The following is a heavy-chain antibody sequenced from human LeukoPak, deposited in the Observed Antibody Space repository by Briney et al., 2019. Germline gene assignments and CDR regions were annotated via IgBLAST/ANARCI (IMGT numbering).Heavy chain of an antibody. CDR3: ARGPERVRYYYDSSGWYFDY. D-gene: IGHD3-22*01. V-gene: IGHV3-48*02. Sequence: PGGSLRLSCAASGFTFSSYSMNWVRQAPGKGLEWVSYISSSSSTIYYADSVKGRFTISRDNAKNSLYLQMNSLRDEDTAVYYCARGPERVRYYYDSSGWYFDYWGQGTLVTVSS. CDR2: ISSSSSTI. J-gene: IGHJ4*02. CDR1: GFTFSSYS.